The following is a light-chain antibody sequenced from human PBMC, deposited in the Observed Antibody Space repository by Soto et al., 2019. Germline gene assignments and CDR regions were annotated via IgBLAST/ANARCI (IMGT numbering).Light chain of an antibody. CDR3: QQYGDWPLT. J-gene: IGKJ4*01. Sequence: EIVVTQSPATLSVSPGERATLSCRASQSVGNNFAWYQQKPGQAPRLLIFATSTRATGVPARFSGSGSGTEVTLTISSLQSEDFAGYYCQQYGDWPLTFGGGAKVEIE. CDR2: ATS. CDR1: QSVGNN. V-gene: IGKV3-15*01.